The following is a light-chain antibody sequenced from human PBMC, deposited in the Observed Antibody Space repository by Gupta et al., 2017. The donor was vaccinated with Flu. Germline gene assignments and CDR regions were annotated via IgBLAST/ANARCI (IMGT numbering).Light chain of an antibody. V-gene: IGKV3-20*01. Sequence: EMVLTRSPGTLSLSPGERATLSCRASQSVSSSYLAWYQQKPGQAPRLLIYGASSRATGIPDRFSGSGSGTDFTLTISRLEPEDFAVYYCQQYGSSRTFGQGTKVEIK. CDR1: QSVSSSY. CDR2: GAS. CDR3: QQYGSSRT. J-gene: IGKJ1*01.